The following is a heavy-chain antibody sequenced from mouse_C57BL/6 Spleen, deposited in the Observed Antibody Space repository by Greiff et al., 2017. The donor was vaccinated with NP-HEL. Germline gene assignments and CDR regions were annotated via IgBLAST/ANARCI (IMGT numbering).Heavy chain of an antibody. Sequence: QVQLQQSGAELVKPGASVKISCKASGYAFSGYWMNWVKQRPGKGLEWIGQIYPGDGDTNYNGKFKGKATLTADKSSSTAYMQLSSLPSEDSAVYICARRVYDGYPYYYAMDYWGQGTSVTVSS. CDR3: ARRVYDGYPYYYAMDY. CDR1: GYAFSGYW. D-gene: IGHD2-3*01. V-gene: IGHV1-80*01. J-gene: IGHJ4*01. CDR2: IYPGDGDT.